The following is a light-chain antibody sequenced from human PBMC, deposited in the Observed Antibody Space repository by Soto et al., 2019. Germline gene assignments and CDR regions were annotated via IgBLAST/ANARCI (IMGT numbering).Light chain of an antibody. CDR3: AAWDDSLSAWV. CDR2: RNN. J-gene: IGLJ3*02. V-gene: IGLV1-47*01. Sequence: QSVLTQPPSASGTPGQRVSISCFGSSSNIGSNYVYWYQQLSGTAPKLLIQRNNQRPSGVPDRFSGSKSGTSASLAISGLRSDDEAAYYCAAWDDSLSAWVFGGGTKLTVL. CDR1: SSNIGSNY.